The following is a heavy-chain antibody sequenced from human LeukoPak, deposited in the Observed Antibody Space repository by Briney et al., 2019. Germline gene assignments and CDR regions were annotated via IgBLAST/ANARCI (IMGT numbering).Heavy chain of an antibody. D-gene: IGHD7-27*01. Sequence: PGGSLRLSCAASGFTFTSYWMHWVRQAPGKGLVWVSRINGDGTSTEYADSVKGRFTIPRDNAKNTLFLQMNSLRADDTAVYYCIRTALTGDIWGQGALVTVSS. CDR1: GFTFTSYW. CDR2: INGDGTST. CDR3: IRTALTGDI. V-gene: IGHV3-74*03. J-gene: IGHJ4*02.